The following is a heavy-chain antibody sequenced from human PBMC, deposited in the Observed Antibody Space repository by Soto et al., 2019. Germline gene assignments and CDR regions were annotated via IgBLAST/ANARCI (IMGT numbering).Heavy chain of an antibody. Sequence: QLQLQESGPGLVKPSETLSLTCTVSGGSISSSSYFWGWIRQPPGKGLEWIGSIYYSGSTYYNPYLKSRVPVSVDTSKNQFSLQLRSVTAADTAVYYCARHPSDFWFDPWGQGTLVTVSS. V-gene: IGHV4-39*01. CDR1: GGSISSSSYF. J-gene: IGHJ5*02. CDR2: IYYSGST. CDR3: ARHPSDFWFDP. D-gene: IGHD2-21*02.